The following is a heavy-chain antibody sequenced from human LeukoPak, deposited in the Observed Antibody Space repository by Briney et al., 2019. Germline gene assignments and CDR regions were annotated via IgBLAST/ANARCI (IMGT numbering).Heavy chain of an antibody. CDR1: GFTFSSYS. CDR2: ISSSSSYI. J-gene: IGHJ3*02. D-gene: IGHD5-18*01. CDR3: ARPGYSYGYALAFDI. V-gene: IGHV3-21*01. Sequence: PGGSLRLSCAASGFTFSSYSMNWVRQAPGKGLEWVSSISSSSSYIYYADSVKGRFTISRDNAKNSLYLQMNSLRAEDTAVYYCARPGYSYGYALAFDIWGQGTMVTVSS.